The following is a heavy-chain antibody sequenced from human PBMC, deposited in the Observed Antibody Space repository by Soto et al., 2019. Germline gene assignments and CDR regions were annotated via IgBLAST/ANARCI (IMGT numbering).Heavy chain of an antibody. V-gene: IGHV3-48*01. Sequence: EVQLVESGGGLVQPGGSLRLSCAASGFTFSSYSMNWVRQAPRKGLEWVSYISSSSSTIYYADSVKGRFTISRDNAKNSLYLQMNSLRAEDTAVYYCARDVGLDYGDYPYYFDYWGQGTLVTVSS. CDR1: GFTFSSYS. CDR2: ISSSSSTI. CDR3: ARDVGLDYGDYPYYFDY. J-gene: IGHJ4*02. D-gene: IGHD4-17*01.